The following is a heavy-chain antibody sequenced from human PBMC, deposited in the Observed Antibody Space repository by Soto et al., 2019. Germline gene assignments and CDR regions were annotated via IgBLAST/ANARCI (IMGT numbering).Heavy chain of an antibody. CDR3: ARGSDIVVVPAAIRGYYFDY. CDR2: INHSGST. D-gene: IGHD2-2*02. J-gene: IGHJ4*02. V-gene: IGHV4-34*01. CDR1: GGSFSGYY. Sequence: SETLSLTCAVYGGSFSGYYWSWIRQPPGKGLEWIGEINHSGSTNYNPSLKSRVTISVDTSKNQFSLKQSSVTAADTAVYYCARGSDIVVVPAAIRGYYFDYWGQGTLVTVSS.